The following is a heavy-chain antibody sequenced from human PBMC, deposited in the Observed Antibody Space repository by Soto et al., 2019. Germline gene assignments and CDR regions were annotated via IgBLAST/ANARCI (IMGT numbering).Heavy chain of an antibody. CDR1: GFTFSNAW. CDR3: RKVVPYYGMDV. V-gene: IGHV3-15*07. CDR2: IKSKTDGGTT. Sequence: EVQLVESGGGLVKPGGSLRLSCAASGFTFSNAWMNWVRQAPGKGLEWVGRIKSKTDGGTTDYAAPVKGRFTISRDDSKNTLYLQMNNLKTEDTAVYYWRKVVPYYGMDVWGQGTTVTVSS. D-gene: IGHD2-2*01. J-gene: IGHJ6*02.